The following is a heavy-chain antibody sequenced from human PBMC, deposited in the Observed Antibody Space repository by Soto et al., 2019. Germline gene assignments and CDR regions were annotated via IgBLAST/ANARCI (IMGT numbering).Heavy chain of an antibody. J-gene: IGHJ2*01. CDR2: IKQDGSEK. V-gene: IGHV3-7*01. D-gene: IGHD3-3*01. Sequence: LRLSCAASGFTFSSYWMSWVRQAPGKGLEWVANIKQDGSEKYYVDSVKGRFTISRDNAKNSLYLQMNSLRAEDTAVYYCASRYDFWSGYYLSGWYFDLWGRGTLVTVSS. CDR1: GFTFSSYW. CDR3: ASRYDFWSGYYLSGWYFDL.